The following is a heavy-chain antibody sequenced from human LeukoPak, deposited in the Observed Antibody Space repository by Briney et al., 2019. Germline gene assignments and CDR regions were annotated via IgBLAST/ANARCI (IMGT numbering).Heavy chain of an antibody. D-gene: IGHD6-19*01. CDR1: GFTFSDYA. J-gene: IGHJ2*01. V-gene: IGHV3-64*02. CDR3: VRDSCGLGSGGQLYWYFGL. Sequence: GGSLRLSCAASGFTFSDYAMHWVRQAPGKELKYVSAISYNGNGKHYADSVKGRFTISRDNSQSTLNLQMDNLRAEDAAVYFCVRDSCGLGSGGQLYWYFGLWGRGTLVTVSS. CDR2: ISYNGNGK.